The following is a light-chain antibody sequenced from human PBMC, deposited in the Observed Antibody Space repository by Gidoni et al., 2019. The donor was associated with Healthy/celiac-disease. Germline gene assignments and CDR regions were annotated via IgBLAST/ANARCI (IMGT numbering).Light chain of an antibody. Sequence: EIVLTQSPGTLSLSPGERATLSCRASQSVSSSYLAWYQQKPGQAPRPLIYGASSRATGIPDRFSGSGSGTDFTLTISRLEPEDFAVYYCQWGTFGQGTKVEIK. CDR2: GAS. CDR1: QSVSSSY. J-gene: IGKJ1*01. V-gene: IGKV3-20*01. CDR3: QWGT.